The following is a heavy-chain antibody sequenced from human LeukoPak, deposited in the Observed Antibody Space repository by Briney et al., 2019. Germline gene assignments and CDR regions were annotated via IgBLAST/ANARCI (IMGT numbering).Heavy chain of an antibody. CDR1: GFTFSDYY. Sequence: GGSLRLSCAASGFTFSDYYMSWIRQAPGKGLEWVSYISSSSSYTNYADSVKGRFTISRDNAKNSLYLQMNSLRAEDTAVYYCARDQGIAAALDYWGQGTLVTAPS. D-gene: IGHD6-13*01. V-gene: IGHV3-11*06. J-gene: IGHJ4*02. CDR2: ISSSSSYT. CDR3: ARDQGIAAALDY.